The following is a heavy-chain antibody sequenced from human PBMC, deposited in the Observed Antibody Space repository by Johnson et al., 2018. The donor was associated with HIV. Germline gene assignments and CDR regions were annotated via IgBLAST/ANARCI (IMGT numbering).Heavy chain of an antibody. D-gene: IGHD1-7*01. CDR3: ARVRRYNWNLGDAFDI. CDR1: GFTFSSYA. J-gene: IGHJ3*02. CDR2: ISYDGRNK. Sequence: VQLVESGGGVVQPGRSLRLSCAASGFTFSSYAMHWVRQAPGKGLEWVAVISYDGRNKYYADSVEGRFTLSRDNAKNTLYLQMNSLRAEDTAVYYCARVRRYNWNLGDAFDIWGQGTMVTVSS. V-gene: IGHV3-30*04.